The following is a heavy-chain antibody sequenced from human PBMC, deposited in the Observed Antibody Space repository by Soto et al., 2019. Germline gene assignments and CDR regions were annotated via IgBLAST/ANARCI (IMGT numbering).Heavy chain of an antibody. Sequence: PGGSLRLSCAASAFTFRRFTMNWVRHAPGKGLEWVSTISSNSANIYYTDALRGLFTLPRDNAKNSLHLQTNSLTAEDTAVYYCTRDASRDSSARGWFDPWGPGTLVTVSS. CDR1: AFTFRRFT. V-gene: IGHV3-21*01. CDR2: ISSNSANI. D-gene: IGHD6-13*01. J-gene: IGHJ5*02. CDR3: TRDASRDSSARGWFDP.